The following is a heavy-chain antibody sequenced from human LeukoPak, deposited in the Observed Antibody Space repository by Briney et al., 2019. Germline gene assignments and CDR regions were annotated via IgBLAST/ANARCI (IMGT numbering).Heavy chain of an antibody. CDR3: ARGMGVAVAGLDAFDI. V-gene: IGHV3-7*01. D-gene: IGHD6-19*01. CDR2: IKQDGSEK. Sequence: PGGSLRLSCAASGFTFSSYWMSWVRQAPGKGLEWVANIKQDGSEKYYVDSVKGRFTISRDNAKNSLYLQMNSLRAEDTAVYYCARGMGVAVAGLDAFDIWGQGTMVTVSS. CDR1: GFTFSSYW. J-gene: IGHJ3*02.